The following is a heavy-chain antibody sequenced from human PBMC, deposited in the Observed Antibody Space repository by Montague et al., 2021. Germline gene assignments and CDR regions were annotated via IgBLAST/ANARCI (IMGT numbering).Heavy chain of an antibody. CDR3: ARRQRQAWAHSSSSPQYYYYYMDV. V-gene: IGHV6-1*01. CDR1: GDSVSSNSVA. Sequence: CAISGDSVSSNSVAWSWIRQSPSRGLERLGRTYYRSKWYNDCAVSVKSRITINPDTSKNQFSLQLNSVTPEDTAVYYCARRQRQAWAHSSSSPQYYYYYMDVWGKGTTVTVSS. CDR2: TYYRSKWYN. D-gene: IGHD6-6*01. J-gene: IGHJ6*03.